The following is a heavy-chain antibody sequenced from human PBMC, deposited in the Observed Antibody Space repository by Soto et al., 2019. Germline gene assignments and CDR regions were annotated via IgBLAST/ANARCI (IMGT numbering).Heavy chain of an antibody. J-gene: IGHJ4*02. D-gene: IGHD1-20*01. CDR3: ARVRITGTQKVGMDV. Sequence: ASVKVSCKASGYTFTGYYMHWVRQAPGQGLEWMGWINPNSGGTNYAQKFQGWVTMTRDTSISTAYMELSRLRSDDTAVYYCARVRITGTQKVGMDVWGQGTLVTVSS. CDR2: INPNSGGT. CDR1: GYTFTGYY. V-gene: IGHV1-2*04.